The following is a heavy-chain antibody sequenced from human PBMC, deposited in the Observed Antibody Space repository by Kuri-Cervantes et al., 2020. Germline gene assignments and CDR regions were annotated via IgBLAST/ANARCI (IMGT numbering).Heavy chain of an antibody. V-gene: IGHV1-24*01. J-gene: IGHJ6*02. CDR1: GYTLTELS. CDR3: ARGGPPHNTYYYYYGMDV. D-gene: IGHD2-2*02. CDR2: FDPEDGET. Sequence: ASVKVSCKVSGYTLTELSMHWVRQAPGKGLEWMGGFDPEDGETIYAQKFQGRVTMTEDTSTDTAYMELSSLRSEDTAVYYCARGGPPHNTYYYYYGMDVWGQGTTVTVSS.